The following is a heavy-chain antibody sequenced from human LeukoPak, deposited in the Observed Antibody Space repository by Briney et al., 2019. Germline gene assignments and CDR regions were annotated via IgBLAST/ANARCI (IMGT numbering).Heavy chain of an antibody. CDR3: ARRPRVGATRTYYYYYYMDV. CDR1: GDSISSSSSY. V-gene: IGHV4-39*07. CDR2: IYYSGST. J-gene: IGHJ6*03. Sequence: SETLSLTCTVSGDSISSSSSYWGWIRQPPGEGLEWIGSIYYSGSTYYNPSLKSRVTISVDTSKNQFSLKLSSVTAADTAVYYCARRPRVGATRTYYYYYYMDVWGKGTTVTISS. D-gene: IGHD1-26*01.